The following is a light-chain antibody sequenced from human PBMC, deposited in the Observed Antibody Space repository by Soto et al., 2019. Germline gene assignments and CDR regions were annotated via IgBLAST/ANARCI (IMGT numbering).Light chain of an antibody. CDR2: EVI. CDR3: SSYAGSDNFVL. CDR1: SSDVGGYNF. Sequence: QSVLSQPPSASGSPGQSVTISCTGSSSDVGGYNFVSWYQHLPGKAPKLMIYEVIQRPSGVPDRFSGSKSGNTASLTVSGLQAEDEADCYCSSYAGSDNFVLFGGGTKVTVL. V-gene: IGLV2-8*01. J-gene: IGLJ2*01.